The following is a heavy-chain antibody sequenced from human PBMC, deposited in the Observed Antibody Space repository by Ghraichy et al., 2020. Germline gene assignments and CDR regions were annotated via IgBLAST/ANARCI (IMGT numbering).Heavy chain of an antibody. V-gene: IGHV3-21*01. CDR3: ARARREHYYYDSSGYYPFDY. CDR1: GFTFSSYS. D-gene: IGHD3-22*01. Sequence: GGSLRLSCAASGFTFSSYSMNWVRQAPGKGLEWVSSISSSSSYIYYADSVKGRFTISRDNAKNSLYLQMNSLRAEDTAVYYCARARREHYYYDSSGYYPFDYWGQGTLVTVSS. J-gene: IGHJ4*02. CDR2: ISSSSSYI.